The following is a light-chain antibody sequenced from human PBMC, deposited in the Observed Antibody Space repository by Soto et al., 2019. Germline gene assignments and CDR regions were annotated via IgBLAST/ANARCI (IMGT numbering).Light chain of an antibody. Sequence: QSALTQPPSASGSPGQSVTISCTGTSSDIGGYNYVSWYQQHPGKAPKLMISEVSKRPSGVPDRFSGSKSGNTASLTVSGLQAEDEADYYCSSYAGSNNVVFGGGTKL. V-gene: IGLV2-8*01. CDR2: EVS. J-gene: IGLJ2*01. CDR3: SSYAGSNNVV. CDR1: SSDIGGYNY.